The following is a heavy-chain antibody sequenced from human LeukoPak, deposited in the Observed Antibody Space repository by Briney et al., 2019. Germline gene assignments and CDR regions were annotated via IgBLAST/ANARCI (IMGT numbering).Heavy chain of an antibody. Sequence: SETLSLTCTVSGGSISSYYWSWIRQPPGKGLEWIGYIYYSGSTDYNPSLKSRVTISVDTSKNQFSLKLSSVTAADTAVYYCARTDNWNSPVYYFDYWGQGTLVTASS. D-gene: IGHD1-7*01. J-gene: IGHJ4*02. CDR3: ARTDNWNSPVYYFDY. CDR1: GGSISSYY. CDR2: IYYSGST. V-gene: IGHV4-59*08.